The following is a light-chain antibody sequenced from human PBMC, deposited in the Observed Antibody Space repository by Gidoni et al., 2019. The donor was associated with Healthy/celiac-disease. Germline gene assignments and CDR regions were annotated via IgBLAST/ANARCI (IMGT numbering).Light chain of an antibody. CDR1: QGISSY. CDR3: QQLNSYPLT. V-gene: IGKV1-9*01. CDR2: AAS. Sequence: DIQLTQSPSFLSASAGDRVTITCRASQGISSYLAWYQQKPGNAPKLLIYAASTLQSGVPSRFSGSGSGTEFTLTISSLQPEDFATYYCQQLNSYPLTFGQGTKVEIK. J-gene: IGKJ1*01.